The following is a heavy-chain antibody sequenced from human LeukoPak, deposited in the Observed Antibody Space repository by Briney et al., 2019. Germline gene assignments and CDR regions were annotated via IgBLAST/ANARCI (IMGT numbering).Heavy chain of an antibody. Sequence: GASAKVSCKASGYTFTSYDINWVRQATGQGLEWMGWMNPNSGNTGYAQKFRGRVTMTRNTSISTAYMELSSLRSEDTAVYYCARGYDSSGYYWFDPWGQGTLVTVSS. J-gene: IGHJ5*02. D-gene: IGHD3-22*01. CDR2: MNPNSGNT. V-gene: IGHV1-8*01. CDR3: ARGYDSSGYYWFDP. CDR1: GYTFTSYD.